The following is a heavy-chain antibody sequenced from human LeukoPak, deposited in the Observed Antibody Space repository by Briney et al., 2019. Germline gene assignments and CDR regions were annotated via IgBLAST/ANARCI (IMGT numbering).Heavy chain of an antibody. D-gene: IGHD7-27*01. CDR3: AKDGGLWVSAHWGDS. J-gene: IGHJ4*02. Sequence: PGGSLRLFCEASGFTFSSYTMSWVRQAPGKGLEWVSTITNSDGNTYYADSVKGRFTVSRDNSKNTLFLQMNSLRAEDTAVYYCAKDGGLWVSAHWGDSWGRGTLVTVSS. V-gene: IGHV3-23*01. CDR2: ITNSDGNT. CDR1: GFTFSSYT.